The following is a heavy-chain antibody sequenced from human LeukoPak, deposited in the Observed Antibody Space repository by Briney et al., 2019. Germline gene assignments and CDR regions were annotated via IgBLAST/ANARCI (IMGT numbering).Heavy chain of an antibody. D-gene: IGHD3-10*01. CDR3: ASSGGPLWSSPHTGRDY. CDR2: IWYDGSNK. J-gene: IGHJ4*02. CDR1: GFTFSSYG. V-gene: IGHV3-33*01. Sequence: GGSLRLSCAASGFTFSSYGMHWVRQAPGRGLEWVAVIWYDGSNKYYADSVKGRFTISRDNSKNTLYLQMNSLRAEDTAVYYCASSGGPLWSSPHTGRDYWGQGTLVTVSS.